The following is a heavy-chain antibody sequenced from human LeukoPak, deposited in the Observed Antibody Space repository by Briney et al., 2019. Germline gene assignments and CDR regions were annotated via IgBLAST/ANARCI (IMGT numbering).Heavy chain of an antibody. J-gene: IGHJ6*02. Sequence: SETLSLTCTVSGGSISNSYWSWIRQPPGKGLEWIGYISYSGSTNYNPSLTSRVTISVDTSKSQLSLKLSSVTTADTALYYCARGGCSSISCYYYYGMDVWGQGTTVTVSS. D-gene: IGHD2-2*01. CDR3: ARGGCSSISCYYYYGMDV. CDR2: ISYSGST. CDR1: GGSISNSY. V-gene: IGHV4-59*01.